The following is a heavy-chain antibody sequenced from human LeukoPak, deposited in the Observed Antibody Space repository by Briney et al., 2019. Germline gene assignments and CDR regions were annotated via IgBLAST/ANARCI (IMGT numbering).Heavy chain of an antibody. V-gene: IGHV3-23*01. CDR1: DVTFSNYA. D-gene: IGHD4-23*01. Sequence: GGSLRFSCAASDVTFSNYAMSWVRQAPGKGLEWVSTISGSGDNTYYADSLKGRFTISRDNSKNTLYLQMNSLRAEDTAVYYCARGRGGDYGGNSGHFDYWGQGTLVTVSS. J-gene: IGHJ4*02. CDR3: ARGRGGDYGGNSGHFDY. CDR2: ISGSGDNT.